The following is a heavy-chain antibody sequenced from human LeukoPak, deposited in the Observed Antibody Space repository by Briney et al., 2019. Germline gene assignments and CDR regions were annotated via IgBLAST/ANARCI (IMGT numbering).Heavy chain of an antibody. CDR1: GFTFSSYW. Sequence: PGGSLRLSCAASGFTFSSYWMSWVRQAPGKGLEWVANIKQDGSEKYYVDSVKGRFTISRDNAKNSLYLQMNSLRAEDTAVYYCARGAVWFGELRIDYYYYYMDVWGKGTTVTVSS. V-gene: IGHV3-7*04. J-gene: IGHJ6*03. CDR3: ARGAVWFGELRIDYYYYYMDV. CDR2: IKQDGSEK. D-gene: IGHD3-10*01.